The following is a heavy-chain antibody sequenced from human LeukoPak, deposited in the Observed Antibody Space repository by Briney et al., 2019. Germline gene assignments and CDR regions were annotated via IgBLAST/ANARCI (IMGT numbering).Heavy chain of an antibody. V-gene: IGHV3-30*02. CDR1: GFTFSSYG. Sequence: GGSLRLSCAASGFTFSSYGMHWVRQAPGKGLEWVAFIRYDGSNKYYADSVKGRFTISRDNSKNTLFLQMNSLRAEDTAVYYCAKGSVPVVAMDAFEIWGQGTMVTVSS. CDR2: IRYDGSNK. CDR3: AKGSVPVVAMDAFEI. D-gene: IGHD2-2*01. J-gene: IGHJ3*02.